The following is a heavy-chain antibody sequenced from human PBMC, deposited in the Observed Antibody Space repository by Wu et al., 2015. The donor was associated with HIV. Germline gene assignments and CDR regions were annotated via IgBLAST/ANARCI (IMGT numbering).Heavy chain of an antibody. CDR2: MNPNSGNT. D-gene: IGHD3-22*01. CDR1: GYTFTSYD. Sequence: QVQLVQSGAEVKKPGASVKVSCKASGYTFTSYDINWVRQATGQGLEWMGWMNPNSGNTGYAQKFQGRVTMTRNTSISTAYMELSSLRSEDTAVYYCARGSMKYYDSSGYYYPDYWGQGTLVTVSS. CDR3: ARGSMKYYDSSGYYYPDY. V-gene: IGHV1-8*01. J-gene: IGHJ4*02.